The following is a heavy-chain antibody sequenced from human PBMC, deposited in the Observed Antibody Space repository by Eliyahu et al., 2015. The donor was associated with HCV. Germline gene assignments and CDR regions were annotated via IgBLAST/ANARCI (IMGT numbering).Heavy chain of an antibody. V-gene: IGHV2-26*01. CDR3: ARIVVVPAAITDFYWYFDL. J-gene: IGHJ2*01. D-gene: IGHD2-2*02. CDR2: IFSNDEK. CDR1: GFSLSNARMG. Sequence: QVTLKESGPVLVKPTETLTLTCTVSGFSLSNARMGVSWIRQPPGKALEWLAHIFSNDEKSYSTSLKSRLTISKDTSKSQVVLTMTNMDPVDTATYYCARIVVVPAAITDFYWYFDLWGRGTLVTVSS.